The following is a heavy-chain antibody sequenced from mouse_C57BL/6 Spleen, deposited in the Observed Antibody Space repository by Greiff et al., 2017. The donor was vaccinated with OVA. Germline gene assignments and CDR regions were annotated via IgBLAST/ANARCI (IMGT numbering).Heavy chain of an antibody. CDR1: GYTFTSYW. CDR3: ARLDFGSSYWYFDV. V-gene: IGHV1-72*01. D-gene: IGHD1-1*01. J-gene: IGHJ1*03. Sequence: VQLQQPGAELVKPGASVKLSCKASGYTFTSYWMHWVKQRPGRGLEWIGRIDPNSGGTKYNEKFKSKATLTVDKPSITAYMQRSSLTSEDAAVYYGARLDFGSSYWYFDVWGTGTTVTVSS. CDR2: IDPNSGGT.